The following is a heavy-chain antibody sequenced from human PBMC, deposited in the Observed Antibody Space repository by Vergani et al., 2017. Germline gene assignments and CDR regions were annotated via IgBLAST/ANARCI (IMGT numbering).Heavy chain of an antibody. V-gene: IGHV4-31*03. CDR1: GGSISSGGYY. D-gene: IGHD3-9*01. Sequence: QVQLQESGPGLVKPSQTLSLTCTVSGGSISSGGYYWRWIRQHPGKGLEWIGYIYYSGSTYYNPSLKSRVTISVDTSKNQFSLKLSSVTAADTAVYYCARDLPYYDILTGYYSAGYYMDVWGKGTTVTVSS. J-gene: IGHJ6*03. CDR3: ARDLPYYDILTGYYSAGYYMDV. CDR2: IYYSGST.